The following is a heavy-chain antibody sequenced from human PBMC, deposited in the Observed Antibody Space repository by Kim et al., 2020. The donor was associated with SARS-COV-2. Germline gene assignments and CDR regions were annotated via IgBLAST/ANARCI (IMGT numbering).Heavy chain of an antibody. CDR2: IYYDGSA. J-gene: IGHJ4*02. D-gene: IGHD3-22*01. CDR3: ARQKAVNFFDY. Sequence: SETLSLTCTVSGGSMTESYYWTWIRQPPGKGLDYIGYIYYDGSANYNPSLRSRATLSLDTSKKKYSLKLTSVTAADTAIYFCARQKAVNFFDYWGQGILV. V-gene: IGHV4-59*08. CDR1: GGSMTESYY.